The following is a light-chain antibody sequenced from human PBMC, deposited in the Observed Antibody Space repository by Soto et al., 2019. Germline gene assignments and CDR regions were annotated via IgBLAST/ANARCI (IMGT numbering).Light chain of an antibody. CDR3: QYYGGSPRT. CDR2: GAS. Sequence: EIFLTQSPGTLSLSPGEGTTLSCRASESVASLAWYQQKPGQAPRLLIYGASTRATGITDRFSGSGSGTDFTLTISRLEPEDFAVYYCQYYGGSPRTFGRGIKVDIK. V-gene: IGKV3-20*01. J-gene: IGKJ1*01. CDR1: ESVAS.